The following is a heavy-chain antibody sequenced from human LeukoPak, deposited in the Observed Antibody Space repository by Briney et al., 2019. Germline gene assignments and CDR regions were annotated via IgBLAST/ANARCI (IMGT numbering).Heavy chain of an antibody. V-gene: IGHV4-59*01. J-gene: IGHJ6*03. CDR3: ARLYDFWSGLVYYYYMDV. Sequence: SETLSLTCTVSGGSISSYYWSWIRQPPGKGLEWIGYIYYSGSTNYNPSLKSRVTISVDTSKNQFSLKLSSVTAGDTAVYYCARLYDFWSGLVYYYYMDVWGKGTTVTVSS. CDR2: IYYSGST. D-gene: IGHD3-3*01. CDR1: GGSISSYY.